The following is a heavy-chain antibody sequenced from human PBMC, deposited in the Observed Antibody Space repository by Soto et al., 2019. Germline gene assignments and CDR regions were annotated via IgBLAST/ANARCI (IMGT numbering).Heavy chain of an antibody. Sequence: SETLSLTCTVSGGSISIDNYHWDWIRQPPGKGLEWIGNIYYTGAIDYNPSLWSRVTMSLDTSKNQFSLNLRSVTAADTAVYYCAIHPAANNWFYTWGQGILVTVSS. CDR1: GGSISIDNYH. J-gene: IGHJ5*02. CDR2: IYYTGAI. D-gene: IGHD6-25*01. V-gene: IGHV4-39*01. CDR3: AIHPAANNWFYT.